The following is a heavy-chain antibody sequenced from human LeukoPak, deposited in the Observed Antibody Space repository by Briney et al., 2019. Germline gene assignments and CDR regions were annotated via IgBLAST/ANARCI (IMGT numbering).Heavy chain of an antibody. CDR2: IYYSGST. D-gene: IGHD1-26*01. CDR3: ARAYSRSYSHFDD. V-gene: IGHV4-59*08. CDR1: GGSISSYY. J-gene: IGHJ4*02. Sequence: PSETLSLTCTVSGGSISSYYWSWIRQPPGKGLEWIGYIYYSGSTNYNPSLKSRVTISVDTSKNQFSLRLSSVTAADTAMYFCARAYSRSYSHFDDWGQGTLVTVSS.